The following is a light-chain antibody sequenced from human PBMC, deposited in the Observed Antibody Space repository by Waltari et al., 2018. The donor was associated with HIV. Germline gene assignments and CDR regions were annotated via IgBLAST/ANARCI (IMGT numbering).Light chain of an antibody. Sequence: DIVMTQSPLSLPVTPGEPASWIVMDTTGQSPQLLIYLGSYRASGVPDRFSGSGSGSDFILKINRVEAEDVGFYFCMQGLQTPQVTFGGGTKVEIK. CDR2: LGS. J-gene: IGKJ4*01. V-gene: IGKV2-28*01. CDR3: MQGLQTPQVT. CDR1: IVMDTT.